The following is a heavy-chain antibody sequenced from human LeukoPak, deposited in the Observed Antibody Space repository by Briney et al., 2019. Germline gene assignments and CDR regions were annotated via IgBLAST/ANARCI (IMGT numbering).Heavy chain of an antibody. CDR3: ARHGKGSWFGDHFDY. CDR1: GYSFTSYW. V-gene: IGHV5-51*01. Sequence: GESLKISCKGSGYSFTSYWIGWVRQMPGKGLEWMGIIYPGDSDTRYSPSFQGQVTISADKSISTSYLQWSSLKASDTAMHYCARHGKGSWFGDHFDYWGQGTLVTVSS. D-gene: IGHD3-10*01. J-gene: IGHJ4*02. CDR2: IYPGDSDT.